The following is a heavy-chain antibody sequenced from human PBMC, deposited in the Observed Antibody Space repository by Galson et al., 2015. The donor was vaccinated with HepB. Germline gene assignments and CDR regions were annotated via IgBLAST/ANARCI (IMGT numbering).Heavy chain of an antibody. D-gene: IGHD1-14*01. J-gene: IGHJ5*02. CDR1: GDSVSRPSAS. CDR2: TYYRTKWYD. V-gene: IGHV6-1*01. CDR3: ARGEHGNRVSLFDP. Sequence: CAISGDSVSRPSASWYWIRQSPSRGLEWLGRTYYRTKWYDDYEVSVRSRISINTDTSKNQVSLHLNSVTPEDTAVYYCARGEHGNRVSLFDPWGQGILVTVSS.